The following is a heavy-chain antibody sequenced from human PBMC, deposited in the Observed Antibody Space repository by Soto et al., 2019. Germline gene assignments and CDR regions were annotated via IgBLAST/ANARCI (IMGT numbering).Heavy chain of an antibody. CDR2: IHNGRTT. V-gene: IGHV4-59*01. J-gene: IGHJ4*02. Sequence: QVQLQESGPGLVKPSETLSLTCTVSGDSLTRNYWSWIRQSPGKGLEWLAFIHNGRTTNYNPSLVGRVSISVDTSKSQLSLNLNSVTAADTAFYYCARTLSGGFDYWGQGTLVTVSS. CDR3: ARTLSGGFDY. CDR1: GDSLTRNY.